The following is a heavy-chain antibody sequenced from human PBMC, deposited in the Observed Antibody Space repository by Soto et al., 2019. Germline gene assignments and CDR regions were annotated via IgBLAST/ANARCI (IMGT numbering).Heavy chain of an antibody. Sequence: EASVKVSCKTSGYTFTNYHVHWVRQAPGEGLEWMGSINPSGGSTSYAQKFESRVTMTSDTSTSTVYMELGSLRSEDTAMYYCARVLTHSDAWFNFDYWGQGTLVTVSS. D-gene: IGHD6-19*01. J-gene: IGHJ4*02. V-gene: IGHV1-46*01. CDR1: GYTFTNYH. CDR3: ARVLTHSDAWFNFDY. CDR2: INPSGGST.